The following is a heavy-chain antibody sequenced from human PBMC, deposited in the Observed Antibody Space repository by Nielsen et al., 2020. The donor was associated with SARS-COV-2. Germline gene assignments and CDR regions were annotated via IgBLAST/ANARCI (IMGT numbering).Heavy chain of an antibody. D-gene: IGHD2-2*03. CDR1: GFTFSSSP. Sequence: GGSLRLSWSASGFTFSSSPINWVRQPPGKGLAWFSYISNNGDTIYYADSVEGRFTISRDNTENSLYLRMNGLRAEDTAVYYCARLGSFWGQGTLVTVSS. J-gene: IGHJ4*02. V-gene: IGHV3-48*03. CDR3: ARLGSF. CDR2: ISNNGDTI.